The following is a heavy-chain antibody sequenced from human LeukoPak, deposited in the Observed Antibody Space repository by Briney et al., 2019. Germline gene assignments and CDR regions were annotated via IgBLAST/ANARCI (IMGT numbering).Heavy chain of an antibody. CDR1: GFTFSSYA. CDR3: ARDGGSMDQEGPFDY. CDR2: VSGSGSST. Sequence: GGSLRLSCAASGFTFSSYAMSWVRQAPGKGLEWVSGVSGSGSSTYYADSVKGRFTISRDNSKNTLYLQMNSLRAEDTAVYYCARDGGSMDQEGPFDYWGQGTLVTVSS. D-gene: IGHD2/OR15-2a*01. V-gene: IGHV3-23*01. J-gene: IGHJ4*02.